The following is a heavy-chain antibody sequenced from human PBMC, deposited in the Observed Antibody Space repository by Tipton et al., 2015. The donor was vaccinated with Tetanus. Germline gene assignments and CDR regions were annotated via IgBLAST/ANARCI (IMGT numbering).Heavy chain of an antibody. CDR2: IFHSGST. CDR1: GGSMSNNY. Sequence: TLSLTCTVSGGSMSNNYWSWIRQPPGKGLEWIAYIFHSGSTNYSPSPKSRVAISMDTSKNQISLKLSSVTAADTAVYYCARQSSREVWLQRQWVMFFYGLDVWGQGTTVTVSS. V-gene: IGHV4-59*08. CDR3: ARQSSREVWLQRQWVMFFYGLDV. J-gene: IGHJ6*02. D-gene: IGHD5-24*01.